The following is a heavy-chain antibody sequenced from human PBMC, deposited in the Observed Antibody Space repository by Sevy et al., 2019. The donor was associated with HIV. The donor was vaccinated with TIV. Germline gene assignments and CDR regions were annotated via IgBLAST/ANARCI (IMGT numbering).Heavy chain of an antibody. J-gene: IGHJ6*02. CDR1: GGSISSYY. CDR3: ARSPANNYDFWSGYYTTGESDYYGMDV. CDR2: IYYSGGT. Sequence: SETLSLTCTVSGGSISSYYWSWIRQPPGKGLEWIGHIYYSGGTNYNPSLKSRVTISVDTSKNQFSLKLSSVTAADTAVYYCARSPANNYDFWSGYYTTGESDYYGMDVWGQGTTVTVSS. D-gene: IGHD3-3*01. V-gene: IGHV4-59*01.